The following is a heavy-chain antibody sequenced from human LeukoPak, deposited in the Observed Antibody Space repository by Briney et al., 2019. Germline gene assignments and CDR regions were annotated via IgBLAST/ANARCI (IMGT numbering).Heavy chain of an antibody. D-gene: IGHD1-26*01. CDR1: GFTFSNAW. V-gene: IGHV3-15*01. Sequence: PGGSLRLSCAAFGFTFSNAWMSWVRQAPGKGLEWVGRIKSKTDGGTTDYAAPVKGRFTISRDDSKNTLYLQMNSLTTEDTAVYYCTTDSREGSYYNFDYWGQGTLVTVSS. J-gene: IGHJ4*02. CDR3: TTDSREGSYYNFDY. CDR2: IKSKTDGGTT.